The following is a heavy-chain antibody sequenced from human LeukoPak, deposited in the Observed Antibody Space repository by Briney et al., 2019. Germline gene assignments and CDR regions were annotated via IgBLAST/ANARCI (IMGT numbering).Heavy chain of an antibody. CDR2: MNPNSGNT. CDR3: ARRSSTRILRFLEWSYYMDV. D-gene: IGHD3-3*01. J-gene: IGHJ6*03. Sequence: ASVKVSCKASGYTFTSYDINWVRQATGQGLEWMGWMNPNSGNTGYAQKFQGRVTITRNTSISTAYMELSSLRSEDTAVYYCARRSSTRILRFLEWSYYMDVWGKGTTVTVSS. V-gene: IGHV1-8*03. CDR1: GYTFTSYD.